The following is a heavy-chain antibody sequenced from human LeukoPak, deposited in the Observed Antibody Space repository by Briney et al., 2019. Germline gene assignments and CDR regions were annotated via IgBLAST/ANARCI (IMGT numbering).Heavy chain of an antibody. Sequence: GGSLRLSCAASGFTFNSYWMHWVRQAPGKGLEWVSYISSSGSTIYYADSVKGRFTISRDNAKNSLYLQMNSLRAEDTAVYYCAELGITMIGGVWGKGTTVTISS. J-gene: IGHJ6*04. D-gene: IGHD3-10*02. CDR3: AELGITMIGGV. V-gene: IGHV3-48*04. CDR1: GFTFNSYW. CDR2: ISSSGSTI.